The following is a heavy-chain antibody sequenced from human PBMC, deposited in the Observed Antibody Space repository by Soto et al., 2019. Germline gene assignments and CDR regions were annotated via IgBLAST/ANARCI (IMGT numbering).Heavy chain of an antibody. Sequence: EVQVVEAGGDLVQPGGSLRLSCAASGFTFSSYWMHWVRQAPGKGLVWVSRIIPAGTSTYYADSVKGRFTISRDNAKNTVYLQMNSLTAEDTAVYYCARVLDGGHYVFGNWGQGTLVTVSS. CDR3: ARVLDGGHYVFGN. V-gene: IGHV3-74*01. CDR2: IIPAGTST. J-gene: IGHJ4*02. CDR1: GFTFSSYW. D-gene: IGHD3-10*02.